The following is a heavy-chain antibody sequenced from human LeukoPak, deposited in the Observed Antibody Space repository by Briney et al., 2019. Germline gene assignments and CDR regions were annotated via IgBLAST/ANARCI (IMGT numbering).Heavy chain of an antibody. Sequence: GGSLRLSCAASGFTFSSYAMSWVRQAPGKGLEWVSAISGSGGSTYYAGSVKGRFAISRDNSKNTLYLQMNSLRAEDTAVYYCAKANEWELLRVFLDYWGQGTLVTVSS. V-gene: IGHV3-23*01. CDR1: GFTFSSYA. D-gene: IGHD1-26*01. J-gene: IGHJ4*02. CDR2: ISGSGGST. CDR3: AKANEWELLRVFLDY.